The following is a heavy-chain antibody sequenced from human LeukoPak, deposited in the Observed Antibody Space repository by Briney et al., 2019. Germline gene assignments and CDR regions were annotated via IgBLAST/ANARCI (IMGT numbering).Heavy chain of an antibody. V-gene: IGHV1-2*02. Sequence: ASVKVSCKASGYTFTGYYVHWVRQAPGQGLEWMGWINPNGGGTNYAQQFQGRVTMTSDTSISTAYMELSSLRSDDTPVYYCARDSYSGSYYYWGQGTLVTVSS. CDR2: INPNGGGT. CDR3: ARDSYSGSYYY. D-gene: IGHD1-26*01. J-gene: IGHJ4*02. CDR1: GYTFTGYY.